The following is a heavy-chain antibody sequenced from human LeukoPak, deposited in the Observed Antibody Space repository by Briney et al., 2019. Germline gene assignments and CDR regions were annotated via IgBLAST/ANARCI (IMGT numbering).Heavy chain of an antibody. D-gene: IGHD2-2*01. J-gene: IGHJ4*02. CDR2: IYYSGST. CDR1: GGSISSSSYY. V-gene: IGHV4-39*01. CDR3: ARQLGYCSSTSCYADKVDY. Sequence: SETLSLTCTVSGGSISSSSYYWGLIRQPPGKGLEWIGSIYYSGSTYYNPSLKSRVTISVDTSKNRFSLKLSSVTAADTAVYYCARQLGYCSSTSCYADKVDYWGQGTLVTVSS.